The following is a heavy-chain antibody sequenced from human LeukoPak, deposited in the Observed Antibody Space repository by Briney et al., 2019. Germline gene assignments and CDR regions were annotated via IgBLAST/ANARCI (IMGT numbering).Heavy chain of an antibody. CDR2: ISYGGSNK. CDR1: GFTFSSYA. D-gene: IGHD6-6*01. CDR3: ARDASSIAARLTFYYFDY. J-gene: IGHJ4*02. Sequence: HPGGSLRLSCAASGFTFSSYAMHGVRQAPGKGLEWVAVISYGGSNKYYADSVKGRFTISRDNSKNTLYLQMNSLRAEDTAVYYCARDASSIAARLTFYYFDYWGQGTLVTVSS. V-gene: IGHV3-30-3*01.